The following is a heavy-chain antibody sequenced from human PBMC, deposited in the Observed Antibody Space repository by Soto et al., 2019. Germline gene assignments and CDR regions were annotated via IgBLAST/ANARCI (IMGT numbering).Heavy chain of an antibody. J-gene: IGHJ4*02. D-gene: IGHD5-18*01. Sequence: GASVKVSCKASGYTFTSYGISWVRQAPGQGLEWMGWISAYNGNTNYAQKLQGRVTMTTDTSTSTAYMELRSLRSDDTAVYYRARDRVRRIKLWLSGYFDYWGQGTLVTVSS. CDR2: ISAYNGNT. CDR1: GYTFTSYG. V-gene: IGHV1-18*01. CDR3: ARDRVRRIKLWLSGYFDY.